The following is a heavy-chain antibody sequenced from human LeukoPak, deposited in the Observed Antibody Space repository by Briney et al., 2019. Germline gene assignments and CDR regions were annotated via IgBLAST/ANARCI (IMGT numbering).Heavy chain of an antibody. CDR3: ARAQQGGQWLVSNYYYGMDV. CDR1: GFTFSSYA. J-gene: IGHJ6*02. CDR2: ISYDGSNK. D-gene: IGHD6-19*01. V-gene: IGHV3-30-3*01. Sequence: PGRSLRLSCAASGFTFSSYAMHWVRQAPGKGLEWVAVISYDGSNKYYADSVKGRFTISRDNSKNTLYLQMNSLRAEDTAVYYCARAQQGGQWLVSNYYYGMDVWGQGTTVTVSS.